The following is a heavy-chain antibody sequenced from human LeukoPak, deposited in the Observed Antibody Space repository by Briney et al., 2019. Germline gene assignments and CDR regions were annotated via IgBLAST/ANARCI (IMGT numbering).Heavy chain of an antibody. D-gene: IGHD1-26*01. V-gene: IGHV4-4*07. CDR2: VDTSGNP. Sequence: SETLSLTCTVSGGSISSSYWSWIRQPAGKGLEWIEHVDTSGNPHHNPSLNSRVTMSADASNNHLSLNLSSVTAADTAVYYCARSGSFLFDCWGQGILVTVSS. CDR1: GGSISSSY. CDR3: ARSGSFLFDC. J-gene: IGHJ4*02.